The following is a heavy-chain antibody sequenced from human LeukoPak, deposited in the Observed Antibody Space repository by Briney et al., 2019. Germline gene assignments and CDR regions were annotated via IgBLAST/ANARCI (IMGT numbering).Heavy chain of an antibody. Sequence: SETLSLTCAVYGGSFSGYYWSWIRQPPGKGLEWIGEINHSGSTNYNPSLKSRVTMSVDTSKNQFSLKLSSVTAADTAVYYYARENVLIPAARLLDYSGEGTLVTVSS. V-gene: IGHV4-34*01. CDR2: INHSGST. CDR1: GGSFSGYY. D-gene: IGHD2-2*01. CDR3: ARENVLIPAARLLDY. J-gene: IGHJ4*02.